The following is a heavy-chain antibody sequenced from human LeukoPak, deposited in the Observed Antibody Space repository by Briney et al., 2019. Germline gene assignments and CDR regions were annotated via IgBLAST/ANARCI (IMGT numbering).Heavy chain of an antibody. D-gene: IGHD6-19*01. CDR3: TRDRGQWLVDY. V-gene: IGHV4-39*07. J-gene: IGHJ4*02. Sequence: SETLSLTCTVSGGSISTSGYYWGWIRQAPGKGLEYFASIDSSGNTYYNPSLQSRVTISADTSKNQFSLKLSSVTAADTAVYYCTRDRGQWLVDYWGQGTLVTVSS. CDR1: GGSISTSGYY. CDR2: IDSSGNT.